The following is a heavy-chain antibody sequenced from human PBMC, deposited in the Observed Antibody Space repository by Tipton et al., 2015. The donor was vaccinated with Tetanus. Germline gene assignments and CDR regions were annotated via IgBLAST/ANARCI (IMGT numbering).Heavy chain of an antibody. J-gene: IGHJ5*02. CDR3: ARVVNGCDP. V-gene: IGHV4-31*03. Sequence: TLSLTCTVSGGSISSGGYYWSWIRQHPGKGLEWIGYIYYSGITYYNPSLKSRVTISVDTAMNQFSLKLSSVTAADTVVYYCARVVNGCDPWGQGARVTVAS. CDR1: GGSISSGGYY. CDR2: IYYSGIT.